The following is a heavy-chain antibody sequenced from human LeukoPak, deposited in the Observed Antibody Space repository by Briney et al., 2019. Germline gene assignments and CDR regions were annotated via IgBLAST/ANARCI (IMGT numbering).Heavy chain of an antibody. CDR1: GFTFSNDN. D-gene: IGHD1-1*01. CDR3: ARDRSRYYAFDI. V-gene: IGHV3-21*01. Sequence: GGSLRLSCAASGFTFSNDNMNWVRQAPGKGLEWVSSISSSSSYIYYADSVKGRFTISRDNAKNSLYLQMNSLRAEDTAVYYCARDRSRYYAFDIWGQGTMVTVSS. J-gene: IGHJ3*02. CDR2: ISSSSSYI.